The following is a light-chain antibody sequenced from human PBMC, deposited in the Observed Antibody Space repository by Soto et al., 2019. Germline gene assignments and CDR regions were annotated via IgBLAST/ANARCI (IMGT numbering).Light chain of an antibody. CDR3: SSYTSSSTLYV. Sequence: QSALTQPASVSGSPGQSITIFCTGTSSDVNVYNYVSWYQQHPGKAPKLMIYDVSNRPSGVSNRFSGSKSGNTASLTISGLQAEDEADYHCSSYTSSSTLYVFGTGTKVTVL. CDR1: SSDVNVYNY. J-gene: IGLJ1*01. CDR2: DVS. V-gene: IGLV2-14*01.